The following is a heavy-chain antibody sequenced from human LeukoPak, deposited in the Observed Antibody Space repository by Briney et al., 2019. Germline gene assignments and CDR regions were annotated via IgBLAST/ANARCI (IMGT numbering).Heavy chain of an antibody. CDR3: ARRPEMAVDY. J-gene: IGHJ4*02. CDR1: GFTFSSYS. CDR2: ISSSSSYI. Sequence: GGSLRLSCAASGFTFSSYSMNWVRQAPGKGLEWVSSISSSSSYIYYADSVKGRFTISRDNAKNPLYLQMNSLRAEDTAVYYCARRPEMAVDYWGQGTLVTVSS. V-gene: IGHV3-21*01. D-gene: IGHD5-24*01.